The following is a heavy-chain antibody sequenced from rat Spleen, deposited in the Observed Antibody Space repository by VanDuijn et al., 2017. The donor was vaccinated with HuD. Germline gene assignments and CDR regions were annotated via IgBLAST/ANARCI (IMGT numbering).Heavy chain of an antibody. CDR2: VSNDGVNT. V-gene: IGHV5S23*01. CDR1: GFTFSDYN. Sequence: EVQLVESGGGLVQPGRSLKLSCVVSGFTFSDYNMAWVRQTPKKGLEWVSSVSNDGVNTYYPDSVKGRFTITRDNAENIVYLKMNSLKSEDTAPYYDARQGGSGYNYWGQGGMVTVSS. CDR3: ARQGGSGYNY. J-gene: IGHJ2*01. D-gene: IGHD4-3*01.